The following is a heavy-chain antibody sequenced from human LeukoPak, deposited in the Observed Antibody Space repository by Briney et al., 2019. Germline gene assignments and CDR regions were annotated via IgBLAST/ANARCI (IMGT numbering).Heavy chain of an antibody. CDR1: GFTFSSYA. CDR3: ASPVTFSVTTPGGFDY. D-gene: IGHD4-17*01. CDR2: ISYDGSNK. Sequence: GRSLRLSCAASGFTFSSYAMHWVRQAPGKGLEWVAVISYDGSNKYYADSVKGRFTISRDNSKNTLYLQMNSLRAEDTAVYYCASPVTFSVTTPGGFDYWGQGTLVTVSS. J-gene: IGHJ4*02. V-gene: IGHV3-30-3*01.